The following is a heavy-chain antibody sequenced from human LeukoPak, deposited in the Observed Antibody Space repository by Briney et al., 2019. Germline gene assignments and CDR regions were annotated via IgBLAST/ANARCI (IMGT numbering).Heavy chain of an antibody. J-gene: IGHJ5*02. CDR2: IYYSGST. V-gene: IGHV4-31*03. Sequence: SETLSLTCTVSGGSISSGGYYWSWIRQHPGKGLEWIGYIYYSGSTYYNPSLKSRVTISVDTSKNQFSLKLSSVTAADTAVYYCARDVGYYLTGGAGWFDPWGQGTLVTVSS. CDR1: GGSISSGGYY. CDR3: ARDVGYYLTGGAGWFDP. D-gene: IGHD1-26*01.